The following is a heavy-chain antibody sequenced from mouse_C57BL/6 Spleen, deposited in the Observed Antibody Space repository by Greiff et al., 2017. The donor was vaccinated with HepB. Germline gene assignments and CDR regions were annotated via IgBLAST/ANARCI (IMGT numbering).Heavy chain of an antibody. V-gene: IGHV5-17*01. D-gene: IGHD2-3*01. J-gene: IGHJ4*01. CDR1: GFTFRDYG. Sequence: EVMLVESGGGLVKPGGSLKLSCAASGFTFRDYGMHWVRQAPEKGLEWVADISSGSSTLYYADTVRGRFTISRDNATHTLYLQMTSLRSEDTAMFYCARLYDGAPYDAMDYWGQGTSVTVSS. CDR2: ISSGSSTL. CDR3: ARLYDGAPYDAMDY.